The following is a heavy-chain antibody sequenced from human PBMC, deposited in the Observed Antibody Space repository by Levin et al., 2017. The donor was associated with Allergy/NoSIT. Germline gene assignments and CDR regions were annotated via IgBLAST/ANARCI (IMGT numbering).Heavy chain of an antibody. D-gene: IGHD6-13*01. V-gene: IGHV1-69*06. Sequence: PLASVKVSCKASGDTFSTYVFIWVRQAPGQGLEWMGGIIPIFGTTNYAQKFQGRVTITADKSTSTSYMELSSLRSEDTAMYYCASSSRTSVTAAGTYYDYYYMDVWGKGTTVTVSS. CDR1: GDTFSTYV. J-gene: IGHJ6*03. CDR3: ASSSRTSVTAAGTYYDYYYMDV. CDR2: IIPIFGTT.